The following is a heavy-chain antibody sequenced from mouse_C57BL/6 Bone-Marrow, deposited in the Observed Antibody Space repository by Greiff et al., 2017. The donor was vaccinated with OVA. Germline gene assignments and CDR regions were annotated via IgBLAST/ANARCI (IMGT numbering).Heavy chain of an antibody. J-gene: IGHJ2*01. CDR2: IHPNSGST. Sequence: VQLQQPGAELVKPGASVKLSCKASGYTFTSYWMHWVKQRPGQGLEWIGMIHPNSGSTNYNEKFKSKATLTVDKSSSTAYMQLSSLTSEDSAVYYCAIPKFLIYYGNYDYWGQGTTLTVSS. V-gene: IGHV1-64*01. D-gene: IGHD2-1*01. CDR1: GYTFTSYW. CDR3: AIPKFLIYYGNYDY.